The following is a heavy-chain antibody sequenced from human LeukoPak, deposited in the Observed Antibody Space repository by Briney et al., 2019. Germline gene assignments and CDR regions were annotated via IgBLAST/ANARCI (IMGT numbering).Heavy chain of an antibody. CDR3: ARAIMTYYYYYYMDV. Sequence: PGGSLRLSCAASGFTFSDHYIDWVRQAPGKGLEWVGRSRDKGNSYTTAYAASVRGRFTISRDDSKNSLYLQMNSLKTEDTAVYYCARAIMTYYYYYYMDVWGKGTTVTVSS. V-gene: IGHV3-72*01. D-gene: IGHD2-8*01. CDR1: GFTFSDHY. J-gene: IGHJ6*03. CDR2: SRDKGNSYTT.